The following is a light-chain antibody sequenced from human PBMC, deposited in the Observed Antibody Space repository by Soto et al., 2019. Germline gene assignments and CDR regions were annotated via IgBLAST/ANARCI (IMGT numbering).Light chain of an antibody. Sequence: QSVLAQPASVSGSPGRSITISCTGTTSDIGGFNYVSWYQQHPNKAPKLIIYEVSNRPSGVSNRFSGSKSGNTASLTISGLQAEDEADYYCSSYTSTSTLYVFGTGTKVTVX. CDR2: EVS. J-gene: IGLJ1*01. CDR3: SSYTSTSTLYV. CDR1: TSDIGGFNY. V-gene: IGLV2-14*01.